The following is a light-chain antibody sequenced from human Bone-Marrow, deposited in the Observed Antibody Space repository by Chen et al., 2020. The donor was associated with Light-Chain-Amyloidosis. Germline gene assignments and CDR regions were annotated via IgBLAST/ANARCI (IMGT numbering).Light chain of an antibody. Sequence: SYVLTQPSSVSVAPGQTATIACGGNNIGSTSVHWYPQTPGQAPLLVVYDDSERPSGSPGRLCGCKSGNTATLTSSRDEAGDEADYYCQVWDRSSDGPVFGGGTKLTVL. J-gene: IGLJ3*02. V-gene: IGLV3-21*02. CDR1: NIGSTS. CDR3: QVWDRSSDGPV. CDR2: DDS.